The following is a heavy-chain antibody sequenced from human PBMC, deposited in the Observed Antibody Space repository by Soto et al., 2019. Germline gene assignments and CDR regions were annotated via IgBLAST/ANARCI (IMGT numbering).Heavy chain of an antibody. CDR1: GDSVSSNSAA. CDR3: ARGILIYGDYYYYYYGMDV. CDR2: TYYRSKWYN. V-gene: IGHV6-1*01. D-gene: IGHD4-17*01. J-gene: IGHJ6*02. Sequence: SQTLSLTCAISGDSVSSNSAAWNWIRQSPSRGLEWLGRTYYRSKWYNDYAVSVKSRITINPDTSKNQFSLQLNSVTPEDTAVYYCARGILIYGDYYYYYYGMDVWGQGTTVTVSS.